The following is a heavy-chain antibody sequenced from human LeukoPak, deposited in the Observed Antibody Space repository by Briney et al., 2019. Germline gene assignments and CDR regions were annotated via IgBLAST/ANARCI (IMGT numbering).Heavy chain of an antibody. CDR3: ARDSRLAYCGGDCSDAFDI. J-gene: IGHJ3*02. Sequence: SVKVSCKATRGTFSSYTISWLRQAPGQGLEWMGRIIPILDIANYAEKFQGRVTITADKSTSTAYMELSSLRSEDTAVYYCARDSRLAYCGGDCSDAFDIWGQGTMVTVSS. CDR2: IIPILDIA. D-gene: IGHD2-21*01. V-gene: IGHV1-69*04. CDR1: RGTFSSYT.